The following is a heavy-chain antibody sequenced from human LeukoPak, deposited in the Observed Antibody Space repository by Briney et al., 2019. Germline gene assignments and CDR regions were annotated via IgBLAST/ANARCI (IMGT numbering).Heavy chain of an antibody. Sequence: GGSLRLSCAASGFTVSNNYMGWVRQAPGKGLEWVSVIYSGGSTYYADSVKGRFTISRDNSKNTLYLQMNSLRAEDTAVYYCARGPPYFGSGSYYHIVDYWGQGTLVTVSS. CDR3: ARGPPYFGSGSYYHIVDY. D-gene: IGHD3-10*01. J-gene: IGHJ4*02. CDR1: GFTVSNNY. V-gene: IGHV3-53*01. CDR2: IYSGGST.